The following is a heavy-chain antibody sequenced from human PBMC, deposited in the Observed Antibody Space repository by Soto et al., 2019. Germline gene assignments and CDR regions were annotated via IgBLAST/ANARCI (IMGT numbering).Heavy chain of an antibody. CDR1: GGSISSHY. Sequence: SETLSLTCTVSGGSISSHYWIWVRQAPGKGLEWIGHIYYRGSTSYNPSLRSRSTISVDTSNNQFSLKLNSVTTAGTAVYYCARDGREASGMDVWGQGTKVTVSS. J-gene: IGHJ6*02. D-gene: IGHD1-26*01. V-gene: IGHV4-59*11. CDR3: ARDGREASGMDV. CDR2: IYYRGST.